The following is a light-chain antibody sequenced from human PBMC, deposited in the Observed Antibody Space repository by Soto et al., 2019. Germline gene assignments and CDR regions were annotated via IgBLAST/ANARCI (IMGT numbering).Light chain of an antibody. Sequence: EIVLTQSPATLSLSPGERATLSCRASQSVGSFLAWYQQKSGQAPRLLIYDASNRAPGIPARFSGSGSGTDFPLTISSREPEDFAVYYCQHRSNWLGTFGPGTKVDIK. CDR2: DAS. CDR3: QHRSNWLGT. CDR1: QSVGSF. V-gene: IGKV3-11*01. J-gene: IGKJ3*01.